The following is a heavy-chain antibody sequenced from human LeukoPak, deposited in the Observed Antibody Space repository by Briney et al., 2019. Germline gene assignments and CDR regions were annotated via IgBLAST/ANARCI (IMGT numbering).Heavy chain of an antibody. Sequence: SETLSLTCTVSGGSISSYYWSWIRQPAGKGLEWIGRIYTSGSTNYNPSLKSRVTMSVDTSKNQFSLKLSSVTAAGTAVYYCAREDSSSRFYYYYGMDVWGQGTTVTVSS. CDR2: IYTSGST. CDR3: AREDSSSRFYYYYGMDV. D-gene: IGHD6-13*01. J-gene: IGHJ6*02. CDR1: GGSISSYY. V-gene: IGHV4-4*07.